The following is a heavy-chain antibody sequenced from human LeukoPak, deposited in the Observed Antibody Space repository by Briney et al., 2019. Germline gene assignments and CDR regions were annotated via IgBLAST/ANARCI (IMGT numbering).Heavy chain of an antibody. CDR2: INQDGSEK. CDR3: TTFYTRLTDY. Sequence: GGSLRLSCAASGFTFNTYWISWVRQAPGRGLEWLATINQDGSEKYYVDSVKGRFTISRDNAKSLLYLQMNSLRAEDTAVYYCTTFYTRLTDYWGQGALVTVSS. CDR1: GFTFNTYW. V-gene: IGHV3-7*05. J-gene: IGHJ4*02. D-gene: IGHD2/OR15-2a*01.